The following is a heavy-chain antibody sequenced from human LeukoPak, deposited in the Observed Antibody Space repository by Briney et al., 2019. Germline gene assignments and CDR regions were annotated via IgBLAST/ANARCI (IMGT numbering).Heavy chain of an antibody. J-gene: IGHJ4*02. Sequence: SETLSLTCTVSGGSISSSTYYWGWIRQPPGKGLEWIRSFYYSGGTYYNPSLKSRVTISVDTSKNQFSLKLSSVTAADTAVYYCARGKRGLVVVPAAMPAPFDYWGQGTLVTVSS. CDR3: ARGKRGLVVVPAAMPAPFDY. CDR1: GGSISSSTYY. D-gene: IGHD2-2*01. CDR2: FYYSGGT. V-gene: IGHV4-39*01.